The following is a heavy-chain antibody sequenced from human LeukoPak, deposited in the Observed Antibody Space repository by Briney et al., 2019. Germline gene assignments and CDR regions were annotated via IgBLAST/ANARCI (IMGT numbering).Heavy chain of an antibody. V-gene: IGHV3-7*01. D-gene: IGHD3-16*02. CDR3: ARAGEYYVWGSYPPDY. J-gene: IGHJ4*02. CDR2: IKQDGSEK. Sequence: PGGSLRLSCAASGFTFSSYWMSWVRQAPGKWLEWVANIKQDGSEKYYVDSVKGRFTISRDNAKNSLYLQMNSLRAEDTAVYYCARAGEYYVWGSYPPDYWGQGTLVTVSS. CDR1: GFTFSSYW.